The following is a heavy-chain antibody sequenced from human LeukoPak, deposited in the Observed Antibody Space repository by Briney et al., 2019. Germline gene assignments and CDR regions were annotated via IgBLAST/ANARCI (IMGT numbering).Heavy chain of an antibody. CDR1: GFAFSDYY. D-gene: IGHD6-13*01. CDR2: IGRSASTI. CDR3: ARVSEAGLYFFDY. V-gene: IGHV3-11*01. Sequence: GGSLILSCAASGFAFSDYYMSWIRQALGKGLEWVASIGRSASTIYYADSVKGRFTISRDNAKNSLYLQMSSLRAEDTAVYYCARVSEAGLYFFDYWGQGTLVTVSS. J-gene: IGHJ4*02.